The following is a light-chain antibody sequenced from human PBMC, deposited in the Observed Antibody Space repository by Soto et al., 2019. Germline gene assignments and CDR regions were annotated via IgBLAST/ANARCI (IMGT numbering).Light chain of an antibody. CDR3: NSYTTLSNRV. CDR1: STDIGAYNY. V-gene: IGLV2-14*01. Sequence: QSALTQPASVSWSPGQSITISCTGTSTDIGAYNYVSWYQQHPGKAPKLLIYEVTNRPSGVSNRFSGSKSGNTASLTISGLQAEDEANYYCNSYTTLSNRVFGTGTKVTVL. J-gene: IGLJ1*01. CDR2: EVT.